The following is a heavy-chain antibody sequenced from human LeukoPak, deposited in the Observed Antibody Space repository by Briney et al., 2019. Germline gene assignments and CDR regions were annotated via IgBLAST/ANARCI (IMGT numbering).Heavy chain of an antibody. Sequence: GGSLRLSCAASGFIFSDYYMSWIRQAPGKGLEWVSYISSSGSTIDYADSVKGRFTISRDNAKKSLYLQMNSLRVEDTAVYYCARGIRGYSGLVVHWGQGTLVTVSS. J-gene: IGHJ4*02. D-gene: IGHD5-12*01. CDR2: ISSSGSTI. CDR3: ARGIRGYSGLVVH. V-gene: IGHV3-11*04. CDR1: GFIFSDYY.